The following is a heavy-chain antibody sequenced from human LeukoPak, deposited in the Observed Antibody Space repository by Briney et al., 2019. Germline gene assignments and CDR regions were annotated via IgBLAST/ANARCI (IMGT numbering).Heavy chain of an antibody. CDR2: ISANNGNR. CDR3: ASGHYDSSGYFDY. J-gene: IGHJ4*02. Sequence: GASVKVSCKASGYTFTNYGISWVRQAPGQGLEWMGWISANNGNRNYALKLQGRVTMTRDMSTSTVYMELSSLRSEDTAVYYCASGHYDSSGYFDYWGQGTLVTVSS. V-gene: IGHV1-18*01. CDR1: GYTFTNYG. D-gene: IGHD3-22*01.